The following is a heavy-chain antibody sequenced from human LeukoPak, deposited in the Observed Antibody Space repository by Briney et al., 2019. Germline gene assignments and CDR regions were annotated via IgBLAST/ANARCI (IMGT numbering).Heavy chain of an antibody. Sequence: ASVKVSCKASGYTFTSYDINWVRQATGQGLEWMGWMNPNSGNTGYAQKFQGRVTMTRNTSISTAYMELSSLRSVDTAVYYCARVQFIAAAATDYWGQGTLVTVSS. D-gene: IGHD6-13*01. J-gene: IGHJ4*02. CDR1: GYTFTSYD. V-gene: IGHV1-8*01. CDR2: MNPNSGNT. CDR3: ARVQFIAAAATDY.